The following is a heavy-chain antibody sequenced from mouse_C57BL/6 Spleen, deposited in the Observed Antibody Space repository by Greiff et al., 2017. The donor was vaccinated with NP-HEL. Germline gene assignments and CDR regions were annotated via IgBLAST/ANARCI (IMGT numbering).Heavy chain of an antibody. V-gene: IGHV1-50*01. CDR2: IDPSDSYT. J-gene: IGHJ2*01. CDR1: GYTFTSYW. D-gene: IGHD1-1*01. Sequence: QVQLQQPGAELVKPGASVKLSCKASGYTFTSYWMQWVKQRPGQGLEWIGEIDPSDSYTNYNQKFKGKATLTVDTSSSTAYMQLSSLTSEDSAVYYCVGYYYGSSYYFDYWGQGTTLTVSS. CDR3: VGYYYGSSYYFDY.